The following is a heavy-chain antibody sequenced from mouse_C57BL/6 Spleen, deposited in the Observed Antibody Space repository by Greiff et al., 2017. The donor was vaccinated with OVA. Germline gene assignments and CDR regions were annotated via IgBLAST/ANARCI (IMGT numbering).Heavy chain of an antibody. CDR1: GFTFSDYG. Sequence: DVKLVESGGGLVKPGGSLKLSCAASGFTFSDYGMHWVRQAPEKGLEWVAYISSGSSTIYYADTVKGRFTISRDNAKNTLFLQMTSLRSEDTAMYYCAIYGSPLFAYWGQGTLVTVSA. D-gene: IGHD1-1*01. CDR3: AIYGSPLFAY. V-gene: IGHV5-17*01. J-gene: IGHJ3*01. CDR2: ISSGSSTI.